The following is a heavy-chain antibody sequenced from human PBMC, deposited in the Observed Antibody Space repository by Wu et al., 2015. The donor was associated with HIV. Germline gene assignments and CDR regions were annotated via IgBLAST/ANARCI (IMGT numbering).Heavy chain of an antibody. CDR2: IIPILGKT. J-gene: IGHJ6*02. CDR1: GGSFDMYA. CDR3: ASRGSGSYPTPYYYYGMDV. V-gene: IGHV1-69*04. D-gene: IGHD3-10*01. Sequence: QVQLVQSGAEVKKPGSSVKVSCKASGGSFDMYAISWVRQVPGQGLEGMGGIIPILGKTDYAQKFQDRVTVTMDKSTSTAYMELNSLRSEDTAVYYCASRGSGSYPTPYYYYGMDVWGQGTTVTVSS.